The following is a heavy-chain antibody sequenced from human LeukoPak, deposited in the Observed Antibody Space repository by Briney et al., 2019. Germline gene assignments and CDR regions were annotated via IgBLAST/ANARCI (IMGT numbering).Heavy chain of an antibody. V-gene: IGHV3-53*01. Sequence: GGSLRLSCAASGFTVSSNYMSWVRQAPGKGLEWVSVIYSGGSTYYADSVKGRFTISRDNSKNTLYLQMDSLRAEDTAVYYCASPQRGRDNWNYYWGQGTLVTVSS. D-gene: IGHD1-7*01. CDR2: IYSGGST. CDR1: GFTVSSNY. CDR3: ASPQRGRDNWNYY. J-gene: IGHJ4*02.